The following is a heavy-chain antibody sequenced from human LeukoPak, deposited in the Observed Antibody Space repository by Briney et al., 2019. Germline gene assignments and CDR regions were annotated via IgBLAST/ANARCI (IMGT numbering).Heavy chain of an antibody. Sequence: GGSLRLSCVASGFTLSSYWVTWVRQAPGKGQEWVANIRQDGSDKYYMHSVKGRFTISRDNAKNSVYLQMNSLRVEDTAVYYCARGIAAAGSYWGQGTLVTVSS. CDR3: ARGIAAAGSY. V-gene: IGHV3-7*03. J-gene: IGHJ4*02. D-gene: IGHD6-13*01. CDR2: IRQDGSDK. CDR1: GFTLSSYW.